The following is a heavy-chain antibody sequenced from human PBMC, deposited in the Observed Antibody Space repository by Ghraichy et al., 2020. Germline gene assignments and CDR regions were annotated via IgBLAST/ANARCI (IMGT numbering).Heavy chain of an antibody. CDR3: ARHIAPVAPPYGMDV. CDR1: GFTFSSYA. CDR2: ISDAGDFI. J-gene: IGHJ6*02. D-gene: IGHD2-2*01. V-gene: IGHV3-23*01. Sequence: GGSLRLSCAASGFTFSSYAMNWVRQPPGKGLEWVSSISDAGDFIYYGDSVKGRFTSSRDNSRNTLYLQMNSLRAEDTALYYCARHIAPVAPPYGMDVWGQGTTVTVSS.